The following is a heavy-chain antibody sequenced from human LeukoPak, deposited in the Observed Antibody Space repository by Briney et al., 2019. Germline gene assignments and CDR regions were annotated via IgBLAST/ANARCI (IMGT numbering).Heavy chain of an antibody. V-gene: IGHV3-23*01. CDR3: AREPASSGWFDP. CDR2: ISGTGGRT. Sequence: QTGGSLRLSCAASGFTFNSYAMSWVRQAPGKGLEWVSAISGTGGRTYYADSVKGRFTISRDNSKNTLYPQMNSLRAEDTALYYCAREPASSGWFDPWGQGTLVAVSS. D-gene: IGHD6-19*01. J-gene: IGHJ5*02. CDR1: GFTFNSYA.